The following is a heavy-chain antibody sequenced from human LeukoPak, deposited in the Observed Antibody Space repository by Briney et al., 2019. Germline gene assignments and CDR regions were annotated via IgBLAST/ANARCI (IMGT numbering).Heavy chain of an antibody. J-gene: IGHJ4*02. Sequence: PGGSLRLSCAASEFSVGSNYMTWVRQAPGKGLEWVANIKQDGSEQYYVDSVKGRFTISRDNAKDSLYLQMNSLRAEDTAVYYCARSRTTVTYYFDYWGQGTLVTVSS. CDR3: ARSRTTVTYYFDY. CDR2: IKQDGSEQ. V-gene: IGHV3-7*01. D-gene: IGHD4-17*01. CDR1: EFSVGSNY.